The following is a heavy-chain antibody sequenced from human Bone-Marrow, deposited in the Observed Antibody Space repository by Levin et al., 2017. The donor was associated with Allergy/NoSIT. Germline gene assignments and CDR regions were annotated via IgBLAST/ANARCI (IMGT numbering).Heavy chain of an antibody. Sequence: SCVASGFVFGRYGMHWVRQAPGKGLEWVAFTSNDGSNNYYADSVEGRFTISRDSSKNTLYLLMNSLRTDDTAVYYCARDYLVLVPPGHNCFDPWGQGTLVIVSS. CDR2: TSNDGSNN. CDR3: ARDYLVLVPPGHNCFDP. J-gene: IGHJ5*02. D-gene: IGHD1-26*01. V-gene: IGHV3-30-3*01. CDR1: GFVFGRYG.